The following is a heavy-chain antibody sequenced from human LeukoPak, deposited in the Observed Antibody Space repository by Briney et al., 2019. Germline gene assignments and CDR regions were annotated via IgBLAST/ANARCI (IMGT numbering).Heavy chain of an antibody. CDR2: ISYDGSNK. Sequence: GGSLRLSCAASGFTFSSYAMHWVRQAPGKGLEWVAVISYDGSNKYYADSVKGRFTISRDNSKNTLYLQMNSLRAEDTAVYYCASWPFGDLKGFEPWGQGTPVTVSS. CDR3: ASWPFGDLKGFEP. CDR1: GFTFSSYA. D-gene: IGHD4-17*01. J-gene: IGHJ5*02. V-gene: IGHV3-30*04.